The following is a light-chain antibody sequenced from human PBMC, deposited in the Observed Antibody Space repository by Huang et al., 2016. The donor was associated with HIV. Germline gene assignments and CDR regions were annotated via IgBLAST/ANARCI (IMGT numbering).Light chain of an antibody. Sequence: EIVLTQSPATLSLSPVERATLSGRASQSVSTYLAWYQQKPGQAPRLLIHDASNRANGIPARFSGSGSGTDFTLTISSLELEDVAVYSCQQRSNGPRTFGQGPKVEIK. CDR2: DAS. V-gene: IGKV3-11*01. CDR1: QSVSTY. CDR3: QQRSNGPRT. J-gene: IGKJ1*01.